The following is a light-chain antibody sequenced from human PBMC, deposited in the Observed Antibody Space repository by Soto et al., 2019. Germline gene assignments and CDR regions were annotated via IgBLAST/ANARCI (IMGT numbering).Light chain of an antibody. CDR1: HSGMISY. J-gene: IGKJ5*01. CDR3: QQYGSSSIN. Sequence: EIVLTLSRGTVSLSPVERAKLCFMSSHSGMISYLAWYPAEPGQAPRLLIYGGSSRATGIPDRFNDTASGTDFNPTIRKLEPEAFAVYYSQQYGSSSINCRQRPRREI. V-gene: IGKV3-20*01. CDR2: GGS.